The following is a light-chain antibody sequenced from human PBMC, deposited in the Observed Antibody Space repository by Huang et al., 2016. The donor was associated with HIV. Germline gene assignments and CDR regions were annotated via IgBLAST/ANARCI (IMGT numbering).Light chain of an antibody. V-gene: IGKV1-27*01. CDR1: QGVGSY. CDR2: SAS. CDR3: QNYNSVPQT. Sequence: DIQMTQSPSSLSAFVGDGVTITCRASQGVGSYLAWYQQELGEVPNLLIYSASTLQSGVPYRFNGSGSGTDFTLTISSLQPEDVATYYCQNYNSVPQTFGQGTKVEIK. J-gene: IGKJ1*01.